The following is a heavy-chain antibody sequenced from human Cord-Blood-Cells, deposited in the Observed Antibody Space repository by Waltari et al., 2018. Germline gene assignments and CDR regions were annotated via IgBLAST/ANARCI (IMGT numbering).Heavy chain of an antibody. D-gene: IGHD2-21*02. V-gene: IGHV4-34*01. J-gene: IGHJ4*02. CDR1: GGSFRGYS. CDR3: ARVVVTAIPDY. Sequence: QVQLQQWGAGLLKPSETLSLTCAVYGGSFRGYSWSWLRQPPGKGLEWIGEINHSGSTNYNPSLKSRVTISVDTSKNQFSLKLSSVTAADTAVYYCARVVVTAIPDYWGQGTLVTVSS. CDR2: INHSGST.